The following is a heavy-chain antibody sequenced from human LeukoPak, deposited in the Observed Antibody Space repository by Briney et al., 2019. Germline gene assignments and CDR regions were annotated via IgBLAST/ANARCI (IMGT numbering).Heavy chain of an antibody. CDR2: ISGSATST. J-gene: IGHJ3*02. V-gene: IGHV3-23*01. CDR1: GFTFSSYA. D-gene: IGHD6-25*01. CDR3: AKDLSSGWPNALGI. Sequence: GGSLRLSCAASGFTFSSYAMSWVRQAPGKGLEWVSAISGSATSTYYADSVKGRFTISRDNSKNTLYLQMNSLRAEDTAVYYCAKDLSSGWPNALGIWGQGTMVTVSS.